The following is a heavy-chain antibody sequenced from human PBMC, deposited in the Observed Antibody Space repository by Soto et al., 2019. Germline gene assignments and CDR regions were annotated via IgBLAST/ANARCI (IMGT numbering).Heavy chain of an antibody. J-gene: IGHJ5*02. D-gene: IGHD3-22*01. CDR1: GFTFNNYA. CDR2: ISSSGGST. Sequence: GGSLRLSCAASGFTFNNYAMNWVRQAPGKGLEWVSAISSSGGSTYYADSVKGRFTISRDNSKNTLYLQMNSLRAEDTAVYYCAPMTHNWFDPWGQGTLVTSPQ. V-gene: IGHV3-23*01. CDR3: APMTHNWFDP.